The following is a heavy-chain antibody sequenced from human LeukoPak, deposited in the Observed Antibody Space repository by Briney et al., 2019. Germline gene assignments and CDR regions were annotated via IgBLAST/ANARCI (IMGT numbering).Heavy chain of an antibody. J-gene: IGHJ4*02. D-gene: IGHD3-22*01. Sequence: GGSLRLSCAASGFTFSDYNMNWVRQASGKGLEWVASINSGSSTMHYADSVKGRLTISRDNAKNSLYLQVNSLRAEDTAVYYCVRGDSRDYWGQGTLITVSS. CDR1: GFTFSDYN. V-gene: IGHV3-21*01. CDR2: INSGSSTM. CDR3: VRGDSRDY.